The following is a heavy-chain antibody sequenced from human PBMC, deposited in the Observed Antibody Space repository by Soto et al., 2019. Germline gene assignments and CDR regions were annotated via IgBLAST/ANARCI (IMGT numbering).Heavy chain of an antibody. V-gene: IGHV3-21*06. CDR2: ISSSSTYI. CDR1: GFTSSSYS. Sequence: EVPLVESGGGLVKPGGSLRLSCAASGFTSSSYSMDWVRQAPGKGLEWVSSISSSSTYIHYADSVKGRFTISRDNAKNSLYLQMNSLSAEDTAVYDCASQTSGYYYYGMDVWGQGTTVTVSS. CDR3: ASQTSGYYYYGMDV. J-gene: IGHJ6*02.